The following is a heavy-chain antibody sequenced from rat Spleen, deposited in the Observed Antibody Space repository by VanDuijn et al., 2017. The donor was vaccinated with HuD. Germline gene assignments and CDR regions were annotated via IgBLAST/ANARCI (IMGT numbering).Heavy chain of an antibody. Sequence: EVQLVESGGGLVQPGGSMKLSCAASGCTFSSFPMAWVRQAPTKGMEWVATISSNGNNIYYRDSVKGSFAISRDYAKSTLYLQMNSLRSEDTATYYCTREIIRGTKDWFADWGQGTLVTVSS. CDR3: TREIIRGTKDWFAD. CDR1: GCTFSSFP. V-gene: IGHV5-46*01. CDR2: ISSNGNNI. J-gene: IGHJ3*01. D-gene: IGHD4-3*01.